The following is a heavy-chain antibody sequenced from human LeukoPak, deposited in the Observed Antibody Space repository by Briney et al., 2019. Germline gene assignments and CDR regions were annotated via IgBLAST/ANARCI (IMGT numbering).Heavy chain of an antibody. D-gene: IGHD3-10*01. CDR2: ISGSGST. CDR3: AKDLGSYYYYMDV. CDR1: GFTFSSYA. J-gene: IGHJ6*03. V-gene: IGHV3-23*01. Sequence: TGGSLRLSCAASGFTFSSYAMSWVRQAPGKGLEWVSAISGSGSTYYADSVKGRFTISRDNSKNTLYLQMNSLRAEDTAVYYCAKDLGSYYYYMDVWGKGTTVTVSS.